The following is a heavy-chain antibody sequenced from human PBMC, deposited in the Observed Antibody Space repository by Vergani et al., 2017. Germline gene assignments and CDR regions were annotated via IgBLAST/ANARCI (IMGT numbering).Heavy chain of an antibody. CDR2: IFSRGDST. Sequence: EVQLLESGGGLAQPGGSLRLSCAASGFTLSDYSMSWVRQAPGKGLDWVSGIFSRGDSTYYADSVRGRFTISRDNSESTVSLQMSRLRADDTAVYYCGRYLGGIGGDYMDHWGQGTPVTVSS. CDR1: GFTLSDYS. J-gene: IGHJ4*02. V-gene: IGHV3-23*05. D-gene: IGHD3-10*01. CDR3: GRYLGGIGGDYMDH.